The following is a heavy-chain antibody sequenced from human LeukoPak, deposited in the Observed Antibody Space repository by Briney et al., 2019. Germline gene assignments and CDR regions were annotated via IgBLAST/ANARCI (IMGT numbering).Heavy chain of an antibody. D-gene: IGHD2-8*01. V-gene: IGHV4-59*12. Sequence: SETLSLTCTVTGGSHRSYHWSWLRQPPGKGLEGIGYVYFAGSTNYNPSLKSRVTMSVDTSNNQFSLKLSSVTAADTAVYYCARRYCTDGVCYLVSWGQGTLVTVSS. CDR1: GGSHRSYH. CDR2: VYFAGST. J-gene: IGHJ5*02. CDR3: ARRYCTDGVCYLVS.